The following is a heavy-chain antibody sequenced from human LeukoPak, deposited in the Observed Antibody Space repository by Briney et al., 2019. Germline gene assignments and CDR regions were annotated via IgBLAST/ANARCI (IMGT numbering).Heavy chain of an antibody. V-gene: IGHV4-59*02. D-gene: IGHD3-22*01. Sequence: PSETLSLTCVVSGGSVSTSYYWSWIRQPPGKGLGWIGYFNRGGTNYNPSLRSRVTISVDTSKNQFSLRLSSVTAADTAVYYCARLYYDSSGYYYFDYWGQGTLVTVSS. CDR1: GGSVSTSYY. CDR2: FNRGGT. J-gene: IGHJ4*02. CDR3: ARLYYDSSGYYYFDY.